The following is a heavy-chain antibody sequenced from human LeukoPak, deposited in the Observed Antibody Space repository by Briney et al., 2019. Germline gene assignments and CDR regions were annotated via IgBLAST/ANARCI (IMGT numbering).Heavy chain of an antibody. J-gene: IGHJ4*02. CDR1: GFIFSNYG. CDR2: IRYDATNK. CDR3: AKDKIWGEDYFDY. Sequence: GGSLRLSCAASGFIFSNYGMHWVRQAPGKGLEWVAFIRYDATNKYYADSVKGRFTMSRDNPKNTLYLQMNSLRVEDTAVYYCAKDKIWGEDYFDYWGQGTLVTVSS. D-gene: IGHD3-16*01. V-gene: IGHV3-30*02.